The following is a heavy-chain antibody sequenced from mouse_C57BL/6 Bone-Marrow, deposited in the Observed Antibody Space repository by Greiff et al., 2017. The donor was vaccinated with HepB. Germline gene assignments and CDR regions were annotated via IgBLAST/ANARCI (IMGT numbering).Heavy chain of an antibody. J-gene: IGHJ4*01. CDR2: ILPGSGST. Sequence: QVQLKQSGAELMKPGASVKLSCKATGYTFTGYWIEWVKQRPGHGLEWIGEILPGSGSTNYNEKFKGKATFTADTSSNTAYMQLSSLTTEDSAIYYCARGVYYDYDGRVYYAMDYWGQGTSVTVSA. D-gene: IGHD2-4*01. CDR1: GYTFTGYW. CDR3: ARGVYYDYDGRVYYAMDY. V-gene: IGHV1-9*01.